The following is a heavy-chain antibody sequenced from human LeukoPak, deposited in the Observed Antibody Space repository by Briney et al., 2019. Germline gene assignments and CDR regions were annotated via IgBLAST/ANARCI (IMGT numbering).Heavy chain of an antibody. Sequence: GGSLRLSCAASGFTFSSYGMHWVRQAPGKGLEWVAFIRYDGSNKYYADSVKGRFTISRDNSKNTLYLQMNCLRAEDTTVYYCAKDYGSSWYGYYFDYWGQGTLVTVSS. D-gene: IGHD6-13*01. CDR3: AKDYGSSWYGYYFDY. V-gene: IGHV3-30*02. CDR1: GFTFSSYG. J-gene: IGHJ4*02. CDR2: IRYDGSNK.